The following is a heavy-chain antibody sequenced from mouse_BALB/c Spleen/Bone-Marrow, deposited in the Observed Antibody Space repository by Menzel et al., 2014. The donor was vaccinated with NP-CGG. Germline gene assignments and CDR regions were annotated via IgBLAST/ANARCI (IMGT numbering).Heavy chain of an antibody. V-gene: IGHV5-6*02. CDR3: ARRRDYDYFDY. CDR2: ISSGGTYT. J-gene: IGHJ2*01. D-gene: IGHD2-4*01. Sequence: DVKLVESGGDLVKPGGSLKLSCAASGFTFSNYGMSWVRQIPDERLEWVATISSGGTYTLYPDSVKGRFTISRDNTKNPLTLQMTSLKSEDTAMYYCARRRDYDYFDYWGQGTTLTVSS. CDR1: GFTFSNYG.